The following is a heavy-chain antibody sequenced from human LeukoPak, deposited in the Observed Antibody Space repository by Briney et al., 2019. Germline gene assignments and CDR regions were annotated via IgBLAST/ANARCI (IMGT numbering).Heavy chain of an antibody. CDR3: ASRYCSGGNCYFDY. V-gene: IGHV3-11*01. D-gene: IGHD2-15*01. Sequence: PGGSLRLSCVASGFTFSDYYMSWIRQAPGKGLEWVSYISSSGNTIYYADSVKGRFTISRDNAKNSLFLQVDSLRAEDTALYYCASRYCSGGNCYFDYWGQGTLVTVSS. CDR2: ISSSGNTI. J-gene: IGHJ4*02. CDR1: GFTFSDYY.